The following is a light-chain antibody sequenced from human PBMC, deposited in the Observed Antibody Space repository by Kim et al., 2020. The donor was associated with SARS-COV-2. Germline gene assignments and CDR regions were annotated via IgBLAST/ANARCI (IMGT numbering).Light chain of an antibody. CDR1: SLRSYY. CDR3: NSRDSNDNVV. Sequence: VALGQTVRITCQGDSLRSYYATWYQQKPGQAPILVIHGKNNRPSGIPDRFSGSSSGNTASLTITGTQAGDEADYYCNSRDSNDNVVFGGGTQLTVL. J-gene: IGLJ2*01. CDR2: GKN. V-gene: IGLV3-19*01.